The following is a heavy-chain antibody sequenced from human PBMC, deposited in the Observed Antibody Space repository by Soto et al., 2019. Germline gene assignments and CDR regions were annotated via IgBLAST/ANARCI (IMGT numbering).Heavy chain of an antibody. CDR1: GGSISSSNW. Sequence: TSETLSLTCAVSGGSISSSNWWSWVRQPPGKGLEWIGEIYHSGSTNYNPSLKSRVTISVDKSKNQFSLKLSSVTAADTAVYYCARDVGATPYYFDYWGQGTLVTVSS. CDR3: ARDVGATPYYFDY. V-gene: IGHV4-4*02. D-gene: IGHD1-26*01. CDR2: IYHSGST. J-gene: IGHJ4*02.